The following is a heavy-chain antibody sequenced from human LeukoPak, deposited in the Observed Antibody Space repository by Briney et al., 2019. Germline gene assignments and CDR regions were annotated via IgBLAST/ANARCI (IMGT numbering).Heavy chain of an antibody. D-gene: IGHD2-2*01. Sequence: GGSLRLSCAASGFTFDDYGMSWVRQAPGKGLEWVSGINWNGGSTGYADSVKGRFTISRDNAKNSLYLQMNSLRAEDTALYYCARLPVVGSRAGLDYWGQGTLVTVSS. CDR2: INWNGGST. J-gene: IGHJ4*02. CDR1: GFTFDDYG. V-gene: IGHV3-20*04. CDR3: ARLPVVGSRAGLDY.